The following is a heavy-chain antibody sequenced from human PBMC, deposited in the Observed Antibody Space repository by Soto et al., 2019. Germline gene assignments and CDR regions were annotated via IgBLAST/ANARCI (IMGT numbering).Heavy chain of an antibody. V-gene: IGHV2-5*02. CDR2: IYWDDDT. Sequence: QITLKESGPTLVKPTQTLTLTCTFSGFSLTTRGVGVGWIRQPPGKPLEWLALIYWDDDTRYSPSLKSRLAITKDTXXNQVVLXXXXXXXXXTGTYFCAHRTTTVTWWFDPWGQGTLVTVSS. J-gene: IGHJ5*02. CDR1: GFSLTTRGVG. D-gene: IGHD4-17*01. CDR3: AHRTTTVTWWFDP.